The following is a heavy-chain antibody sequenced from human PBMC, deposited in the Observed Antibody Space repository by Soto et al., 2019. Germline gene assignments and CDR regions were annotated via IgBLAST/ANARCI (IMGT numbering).Heavy chain of an antibody. J-gene: IGHJ4*02. Sequence: QVQLVQSGAEVKKPGASVKVSCKASGYTFSNYGISWVRQAPGQGPEWMGWINVYNGKTNYAQKLQGRVTMTTDTSPNTIYLELRSLNSDDTAVYSCARSAGVVDGDDYWGQGTLVTVSA. CDR3: ARSAGVVDGDDY. CDR2: INVYNGKT. CDR1: GYTFSNYG. V-gene: IGHV1-18*01. D-gene: IGHD3-10*01.